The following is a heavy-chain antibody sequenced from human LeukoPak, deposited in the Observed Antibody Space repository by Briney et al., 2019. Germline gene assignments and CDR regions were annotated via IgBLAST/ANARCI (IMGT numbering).Heavy chain of an antibody. J-gene: IGHJ4*02. CDR2: ISAYNGNT. D-gene: IGHD3-10*01. V-gene: IGHV1-18*01. CDR1: GGTFSSYA. CDR3: ARAVTMVREIHFDY. Sequence: GASVKVSCKASGGTFSSYAISWVRQAPGQGLEWMGWISAYNGNTNYAQKLQGRVTMTTDTSTSTAYMELSSLRSEDTAVYYCARAVTMVREIHFDYWGQGTLVTVSS.